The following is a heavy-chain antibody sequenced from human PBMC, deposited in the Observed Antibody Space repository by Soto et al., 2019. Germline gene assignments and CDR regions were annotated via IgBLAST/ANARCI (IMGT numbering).Heavy chain of an antibody. D-gene: IGHD4-17*01. J-gene: IGHJ4*02. Sequence: TLSLTCAVSGGSISSGGYSWSWIRQPPGKGLEWIGYIYHSGSTNYNPSLKSRVTISVDRSKNQFSLKLSSVTAADTAVYYCARTTVSNQFDYWGQGTLVTVSS. CDR3: ARTTVSNQFDY. V-gene: IGHV4-30-2*01. CDR1: GGSISSGGYS. CDR2: IYHSGST.